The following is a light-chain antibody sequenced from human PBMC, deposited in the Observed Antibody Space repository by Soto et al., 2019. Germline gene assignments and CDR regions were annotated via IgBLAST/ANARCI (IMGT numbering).Light chain of an antibody. CDR3: QHYNSYSEA. J-gene: IGKJ1*01. V-gene: IGKV1-5*03. CDR1: QTLSSW. CDR2: KAS. Sequence: DIQMTQSPSTLSGSVGDRVTIACRASQTLSSWLAWYQQKPGKAPKLLIYKASTLTSGVPSRFSGSGSGTEFTLTSSSLQPDDFATYYCQHYNSYSEAFGQGTKVDIK.